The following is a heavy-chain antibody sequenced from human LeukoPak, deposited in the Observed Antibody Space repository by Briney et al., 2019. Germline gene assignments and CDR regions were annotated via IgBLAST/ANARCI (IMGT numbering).Heavy chain of an antibody. CDR2: ISSSGSTI. CDR3: AREVGYYDILTGKIDY. CDR1: GFTFSSYE. D-gene: IGHD3-9*01. J-gene: IGHJ4*02. Sequence: QTGGSLRLSCAASGFTFSSYEMNWVRQAPGKGLEWVSYISSSGSTIYYADSVKGRFTISRDNAKNSLYLQMNSLRAEDTAVYYCAREVGYYDILTGKIDYWGQGTLVTVSS. V-gene: IGHV3-48*03.